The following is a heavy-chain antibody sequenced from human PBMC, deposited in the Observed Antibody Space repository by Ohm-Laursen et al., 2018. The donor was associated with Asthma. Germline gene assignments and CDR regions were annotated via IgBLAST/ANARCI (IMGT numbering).Heavy chain of an antibody. Sequence: SLRLSCTASGFTFSDYYMSWVRQGPGRGLEWASGINWNGGRTGYADSVKGRFTISRDNARNSVYLQMNSLRAEDTALYYCARIGPEWELPGREYSLIHWGQGTLVTVSS. CDR3: ARIGPEWELPGREYSLIH. CDR1: GFTFSDYY. D-gene: IGHD1-26*01. J-gene: IGHJ1*01. CDR2: INWNGGRT. V-gene: IGHV3-20*04.